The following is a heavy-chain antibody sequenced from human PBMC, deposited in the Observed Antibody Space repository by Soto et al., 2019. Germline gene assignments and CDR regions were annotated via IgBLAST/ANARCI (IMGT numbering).Heavy chain of an antibody. J-gene: IGHJ4*02. V-gene: IGHV3-74*01. CDR3: ARGTSGWYGYDY. CDR2: INSDGSTT. Sequence: EVQLVESGGGLVQPGGSLRLSCAASGFTFSSSWMHWVRQAPGKGLVWVSRINSDGSTTNYADSVKGPFTISRDNAKNTLYLQMTSLRAEDTAVYYCARGTSGWYGYDYWGQGTLVTVSS. D-gene: IGHD6-19*01. CDR1: GFTFSSSW.